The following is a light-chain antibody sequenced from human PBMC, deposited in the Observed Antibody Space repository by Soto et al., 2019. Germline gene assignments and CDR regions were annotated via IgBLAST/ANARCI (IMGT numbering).Light chain of an antibody. Sequence: QSALTQPASVSGSPGQSITISWTGTSSDVGGYKYVSWYQQHPGKAPKLMIYDIRNRPSGVSNRFSGSKSGNTASLTISGLQAEDEADYYCSSYTSSSTRVFGTGTKVTVL. CDR3: SSYTSSSTRV. CDR2: DIR. CDR1: SSDVGGYKY. V-gene: IGLV2-14*03. J-gene: IGLJ1*01.